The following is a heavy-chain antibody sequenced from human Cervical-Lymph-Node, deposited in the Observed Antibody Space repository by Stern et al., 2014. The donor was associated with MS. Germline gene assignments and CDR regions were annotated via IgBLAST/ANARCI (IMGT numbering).Heavy chain of an antibody. Sequence: QVTLKESGPVVVKPTETLTLTCTVSGISLTYTGMGVSWIRQPPGKALEWLAHLFSNDQKSYSPSLENRLTISKDTSRDQVVLTMTDMDPADTATYYCARILAVSGTAYNWFDPWGQGTLVTVSS. CDR3: ARILAVSGTAYNWFDP. D-gene: IGHD6-19*01. CDR1: GISLTYTGMG. V-gene: IGHV2-26*01. CDR2: LFSNDQK. J-gene: IGHJ5*02.